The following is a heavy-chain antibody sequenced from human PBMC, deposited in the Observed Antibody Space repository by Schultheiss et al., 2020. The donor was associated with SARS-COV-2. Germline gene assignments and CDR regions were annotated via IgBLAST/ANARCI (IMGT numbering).Heavy chain of an antibody. D-gene: IGHD2-2*01. V-gene: IGHV3-21*01. CDR3: AREQCSSISCESATGMDV. CDR2: ISSSSSYI. J-gene: IGHJ4*02. Sequence: GGSLRLSCAASGFTFSSYAMSWVRQAPGKGLEWVSSISSSSSYIYYADSVKGRFIISRDNSKNTLYLQMNSLRVEDTAVFFCAREQCSSISCESATGMDVWGQGTLVTVSS. CDR1: GFTFSSYA.